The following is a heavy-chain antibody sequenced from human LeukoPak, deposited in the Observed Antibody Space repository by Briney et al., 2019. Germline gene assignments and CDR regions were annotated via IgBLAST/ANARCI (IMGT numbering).Heavy chain of an antibody. J-gene: IGHJ4*02. CDR1: GYIFTSYY. V-gene: IGHV1-46*01. CDR3: ARVSHIVVGIFDY. CDR2: INPSGGST. D-gene: IGHD2-21*01. Sequence: ASVKVSCKASGYIFTSYYMHWVRQAPGQGLEWMGIINPSGGSTKYAQKFQGRVTMTRDTSTSTVYMELSSLRSEDTAVYYCARVSHIVVGIFDYWGQGTLVTVSS.